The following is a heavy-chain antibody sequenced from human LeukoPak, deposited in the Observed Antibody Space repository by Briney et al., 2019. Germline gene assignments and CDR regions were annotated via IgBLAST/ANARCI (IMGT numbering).Heavy chain of an antibody. V-gene: IGHV3-66*01. Sequence: PGGSLRLSCAASGFTVSSNYMSWVRQAPGKGLEWVSVIYSGGSTYYADSVKGRSTISRDNSKNTLYLQMNSLRAEDTAVYYCARDPNWNEDPSDYWGQGTLVTVSS. J-gene: IGHJ4*02. D-gene: IGHD1-20*01. CDR1: GFTVSSNY. CDR3: ARDPNWNEDPSDY. CDR2: IYSGGST.